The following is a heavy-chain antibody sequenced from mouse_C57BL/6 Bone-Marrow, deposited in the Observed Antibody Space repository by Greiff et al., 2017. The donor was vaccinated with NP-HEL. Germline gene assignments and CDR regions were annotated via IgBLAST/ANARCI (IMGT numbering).Heavy chain of an antibody. CDR2: ISYSGST. D-gene: IGHD1-1*01. J-gene: IGHJ1*03. V-gene: IGHV3-8*01. CDR1: GYSITSDY. CDR3: ARFGYGSRLYWYFDV. Sequence: EVQRVESGPGLAKPSQTLSLTCSVTGYSITSDYWNWIRKFPGNKLEYMGYISYSGSTYYNPSLKSRISITRDTSKNQYYLQLNSVTTEDTATYYCARFGYGSRLYWYFDVWGTGTTVTVSS.